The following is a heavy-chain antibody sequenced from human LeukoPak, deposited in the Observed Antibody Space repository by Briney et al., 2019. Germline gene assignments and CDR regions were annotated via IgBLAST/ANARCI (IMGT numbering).Heavy chain of an antibody. CDR3: AKGAYDYIEIAYFDY. CDR2: IIGSSGST. J-gene: IGHJ4*02. Sequence: GGSLRLSCVASGFSFNNYAMNWVRQASGKGLEWVSLIIGSSGSTFYADSVKGRFTISRDKSKNTLYLQMNSLRAEDTAVYYCAKGAYDYIEIAYFDYWGQGSLVTVSS. D-gene: IGHD5-12*01. V-gene: IGHV3-23*01. CDR1: GFSFNNYA.